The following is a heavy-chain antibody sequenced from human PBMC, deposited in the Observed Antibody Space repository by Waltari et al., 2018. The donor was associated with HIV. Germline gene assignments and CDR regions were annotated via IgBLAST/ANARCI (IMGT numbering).Heavy chain of an antibody. CDR2: INSRSNII. CDR3: AREMATVYFDS. D-gene: IGHD4-4*01. J-gene: IGHJ4*02. V-gene: IGHV3-48*01. Sequence: EVHLVESGGGLVQPGGSLRLTCAASGFTLGIFGMNWVRQAPGKGLEWLSYINSRSNIIYYADSVKGRFTISRDNAKNSVYLQMNSLGAEDTAVYYCAREMATVYFDSWGPGILVTVSS. CDR1: GFTLGIFG.